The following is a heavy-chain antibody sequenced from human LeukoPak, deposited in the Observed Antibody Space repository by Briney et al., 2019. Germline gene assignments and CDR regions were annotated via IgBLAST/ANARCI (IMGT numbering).Heavy chain of an antibody. CDR3: AAATDTTVFDY. CDR2: ISYDGSNK. J-gene: IGHJ4*02. Sequence: QSGRSLRLSCAASGFTFSSYGMHWVRQAPGKGLEWVAVISYDGSNKYYADSVKGRFTIYRDNSKNTLYLQMNSLRAEDTAVYYCAAATDTTVFDYWGQGTLVTVSS. D-gene: IGHD2-15*01. V-gene: IGHV3-30*03. CDR1: GFTFSSYG.